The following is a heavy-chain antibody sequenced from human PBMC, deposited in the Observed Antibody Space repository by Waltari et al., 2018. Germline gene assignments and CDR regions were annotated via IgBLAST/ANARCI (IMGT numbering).Heavy chain of an antibody. D-gene: IGHD3-3*01. Sequence: QVQLVQSGAEVKKPGASVKVSCKASGYTFTSYYMHWVRQAPGQGLEWMGIINPSGGRTRYAKKFKGRVTMTRETSTSTVYMELSSLRSEDTAVYYCASSVEWLLSGTYYFDYWGQGTLVTVSS. CDR3: ASSVEWLLSGTYYFDY. CDR2: INPSGGRT. CDR1: GYTFTSYY. J-gene: IGHJ4*02. V-gene: IGHV1-46*01.